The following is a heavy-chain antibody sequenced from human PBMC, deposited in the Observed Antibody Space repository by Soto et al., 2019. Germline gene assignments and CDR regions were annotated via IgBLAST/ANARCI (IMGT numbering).Heavy chain of an antibody. CDR2: IDSDGRT. CDR1: GFTLSIHA. V-gene: IGHV3-23*01. Sequence: PGGSLRLSCAVSGFTLSIHASIWVRQGPGKGLEWVSGIDSDGRTFHADSVKGRFTISRDNSKNALYLQMSSLRAEDTAVYYCAKEGYVSGFPWGQGTLVTVSS. J-gene: IGHJ5*02. D-gene: IGHD3-10*01. CDR3: AKEGYVSGFP.